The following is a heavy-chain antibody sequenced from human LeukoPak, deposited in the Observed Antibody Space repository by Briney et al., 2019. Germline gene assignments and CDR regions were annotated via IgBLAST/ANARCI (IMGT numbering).Heavy chain of an antibody. J-gene: IGHJ4*02. CDR3: ARGSDYFDY. Sequence: PSETMSLTCPVSGGSVSSADFYWSWILQHPGKGLEWIGSIYYGASAYYHPSLESRVSISVDTSKTQYSLTLNSVTAADTVVYYCARGSDYFDYWGQGTLVTVSS. CDR1: GGSVSSADFY. CDR2: IYYGASA. V-gene: IGHV4-31*03.